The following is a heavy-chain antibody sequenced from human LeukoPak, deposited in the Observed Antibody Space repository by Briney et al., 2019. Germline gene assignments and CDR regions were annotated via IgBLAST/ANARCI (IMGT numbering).Heavy chain of an antibody. Sequence: GGSLRLSCAASGFTFSDYYMSWIRQAPGKGLEWVSYISSSGSTIYYADSVKGRFTISRDNAKNSLYLQMNSPRAEDTAVYYCARVDAYCGGDCYSPYYYYYYMDVWGKGTTVTVSS. J-gene: IGHJ6*03. CDR1: GFTFSDYY. V-gene: IGHV3-11*01. CDR2: ISSSGSTI. D-gene: IGHD2-21*02. CDR3: ARVDAYCGGDCYSPYYYYYYMDV.